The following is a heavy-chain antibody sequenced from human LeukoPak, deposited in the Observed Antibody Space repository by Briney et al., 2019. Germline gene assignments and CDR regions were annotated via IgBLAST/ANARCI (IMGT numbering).Heavy chain of an antibody. V-gene: IGHV1-2*02. D-gene: IGHD3-10*01. CDR2: INPNSGGT. Sequence: GASVKVSCKASGYTFTGYYMHWVRQAPGQGLEWMGWINPNSGGTNYAQKFRGRVTMTRDTSISTAYMELSRLRSDDTAVYYCARAELWFGELLYDYWGQGTLVTVSS. CDR1: GYTFTGYY. CDR3: ARAELWFGELLYDY. J-gene: IGHJ4*02.